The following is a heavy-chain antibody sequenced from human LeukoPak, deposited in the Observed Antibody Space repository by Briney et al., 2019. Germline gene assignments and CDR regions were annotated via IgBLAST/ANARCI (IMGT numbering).Heavy chain of an antibody. CDR2: IYHSGTT. Sequence: PSETLSLTCAVSGYSISSGYFWGWIRQPPGKGLEWIGSIYHSGTTYYNPSLKSRITISVDTSKNQFSLKLNSVTAADTALYYCACSRDLYSPLDYWGQGTLVTVCS. D-gene: IGHD5-24*01. J-gene: IGHJ4*02. CDR1: GYSISSGYF. V-gene: IGHV4-38-2*01. CDR3: ACSRDLYSPLDY.